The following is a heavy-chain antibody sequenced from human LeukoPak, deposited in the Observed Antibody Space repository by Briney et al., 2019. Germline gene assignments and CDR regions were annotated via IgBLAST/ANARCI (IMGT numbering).Heavy chain of an antibody. Sequence: SETLSLTCTVPGGSISSYYWSWIRQPPGKGLEWIGYIYTSGSTNYNPSLKSRVTISVGTSKNQFSLKLSSVTAADTAVYYCARHGRPLESKYYFDYWGQGTLVTVSS. V-gene: IGHV4-4*09. CDR3: ARHGRPLESKYYFDY. CDR1: GGSISSYY. CDR2: IYTSGST. J-gene: IGHJ4*02. D-gene: IGHD3-3*01.